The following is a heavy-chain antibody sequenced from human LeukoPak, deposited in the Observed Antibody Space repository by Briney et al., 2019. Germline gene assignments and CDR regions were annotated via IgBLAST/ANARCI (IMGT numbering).Heavy chain of an antibody. D-gene: IGHD2-15*01. V-gene: IGHV3-23*01. Sequence: GGSLRPSCAASGFTFSSYAMSWVRQAPGKGLEWVSAISGSGGSTYYADSVKGRFTISRDNSKNTLYLQMNSLRAEDTAVYYCAKRIENYYYYYGMDVWGQGTTVTVSS. CDR3: AKRIENYYYYYGMDV. CDR1: GFTFSSYA. J-gene: IGHJ6*02. CDR2: ISGSGGST.